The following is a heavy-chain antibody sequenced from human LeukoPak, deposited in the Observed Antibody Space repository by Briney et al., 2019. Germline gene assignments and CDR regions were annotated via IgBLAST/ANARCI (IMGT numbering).Heavy chain of an antibody. Sequence: PGGSLRLSCSASGFTFSTFPIHWVRQAPGKGLEYVTAISSDGGTAYYADSVKGRFTISRDNSKNTLFLQMSSLRAEDTAVYYCVKARGYCSTSSCFLEYWGQGTLVTVFS. D-gene: IGHD2-2*01. CDR2: ISSDGGTA. CDR1: GFTFSTFP. J-gene: IGHJ4*02. CDR3: VKARGYCSTSSCFLEY. V-gene: IGHV3-64D*06.